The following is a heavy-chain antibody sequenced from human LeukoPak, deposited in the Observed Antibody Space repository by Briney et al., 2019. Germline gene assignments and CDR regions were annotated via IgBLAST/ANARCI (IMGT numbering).Heavy chain of an antibody. CDR1: GGTFSSYA. J-gene: IGHJ3*02. CDR2: IIPIFGTA. D-gene: IGHD5-18*01. CDR3: ARVRFSIGTARGDAFDI. V-gene: IGHV1-69*01. Sequence: ASVKVSCKASGGTFSSYAISWVRQAPGQGLEWMGGIIPIFGTANYAQKFQGRVTITADESTSTAYMELSSLRSEDTAVYYCARVRFSIGTARGDAFDIWGQGTMVTVPS.